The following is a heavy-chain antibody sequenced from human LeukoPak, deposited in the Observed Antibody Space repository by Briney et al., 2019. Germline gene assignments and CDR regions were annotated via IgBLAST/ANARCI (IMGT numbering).Heavy chain of an antibody. D-gene: IGHD1-26*01. CDR1: GGSFSGYY. J-gene: IGHJ4*02. V-gene: IGHV4-34*01. Sequence: PSETLSLTCAVYGGSFSGYYWSWIRQPPGKGLEWIGEINHSGSTNYNPSLKSRVTISVDTSKNQFSLKLSSVTAADTAVYYCARDSGSDSDYWGQGTLVTVSS. CDR3: ARDSGSDSDY. CDR2: INHSGST.